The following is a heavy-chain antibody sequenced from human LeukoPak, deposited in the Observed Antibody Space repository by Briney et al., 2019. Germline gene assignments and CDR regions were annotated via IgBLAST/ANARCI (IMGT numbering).Heavy chain of an antibody. D-gene: IGHD3-10*01. V-gene: IGHV3-23*01. CDR3: AKDVLVDVRGVIMKYYFDY. CDR2: ISGSGGSI. CDR1: GFTFSSYG. J-gene: IGHJ4*02. Sequence: GGSLRLSCAASGFTFSSYGMSWVRQAPGKGLEWVSAISGSGGSIYYADSVKGRFTISRDNSKNTLYLQMNSLRAEDTAVYYCAKDVLVDVRGVIMKYYFDYWGQGTLVTVSS.